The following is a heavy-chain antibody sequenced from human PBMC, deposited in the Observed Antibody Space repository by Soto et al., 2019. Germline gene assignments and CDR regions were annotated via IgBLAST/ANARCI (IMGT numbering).Heavy chain of an antibody. Sequence: QVQLVESGGGVVQPGRSLRLSCAASGFTFSNYGMHWVRQAPGKGRGGVAIISYDGDNEYYADSVRGRFTISRDNSKNTLYLQTSSLRQEDTAVYYCAKDGGPVYCNSPGCSAKHFDYWGQGTLVTVSS. CDR2: ISYDGDNE. CDR3: AKDGGPVYCNSPGCSAKHFDY. J-gene: IGHJ4*02. CDR1: GFTFSNYG. D-gene: IGHD2-2*01. V-gene: IGHV3-30*18.